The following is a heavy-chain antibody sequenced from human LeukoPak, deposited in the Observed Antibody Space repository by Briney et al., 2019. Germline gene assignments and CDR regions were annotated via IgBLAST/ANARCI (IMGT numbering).Heavy chain of an antibody. J-gene: IGHJ4*02. D-gene: IGHD5-12*01. CDR1: GASISRYF. Sequence: PSETLSLTCTVSGASISRYFWNWIRQPPGKEREGIGYISSGGSTNYNPSLKSRVTISIDTSKNQFSLKLTSATAADTAIYYCARGDDYKSTLFDYWGQGTLVTVSS. CDR2: ISSGGST. CDR3: ARGDDYKSTLFDY. V-gene: IGHV4-59*01.